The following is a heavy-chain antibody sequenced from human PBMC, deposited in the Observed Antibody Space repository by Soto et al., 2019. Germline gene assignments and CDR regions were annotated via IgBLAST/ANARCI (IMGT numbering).Heavy chain of an antibody. D-gene: IGHD6-19*01. J-gene: IGHJ4*02. CDR1: GYTFTGYY. V-gene: IGHV1-2*04. CDR3: ARELEGLAVAGTYVYYFDY. Sequence: QVQLVQSGAEVKKPGASVKVSCKASGYTFTGYYMHWVRQAPGQGLEWMGWINPNSGGTNYAQKFQGWVTMTRDTSISTAYMELSRLRSDDTAVYYCARELEGLAVAGTYVYYFDYWGQGTLVTVSS. CDR2: INPNSGGT.